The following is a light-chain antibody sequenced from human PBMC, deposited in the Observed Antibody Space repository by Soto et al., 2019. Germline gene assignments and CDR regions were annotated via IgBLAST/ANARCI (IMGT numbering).Light chain of an antibody. CDR2: DAS. Sequence: DIQMTQSPSSLSASVGDRVTITCQASQDISNYLNWYQQKPGKAPKLLIYDASNLETGVPSRFSASRSGTAFTFTISSLQPEDIATYYCQQYDNLPITFGQGTRLEIK. V-gene: IGKV1-33*01. J-gene: IGKJ5*01. CDR1: QDISNY. CDR3: QQYDNLPIT.